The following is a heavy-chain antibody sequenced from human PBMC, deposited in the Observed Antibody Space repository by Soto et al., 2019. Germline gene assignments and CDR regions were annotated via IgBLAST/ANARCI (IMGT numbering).Heavy chain of an antibody. CDR1: GFTFSNYA. Sequence: EVQLLESGGGLVQPGGSLRLSCAASGFTFSNYAMRWVRQAPWKGLEWVSGISGSGGSTYYADSVKGRFTISRDNSKNTPYLQMNSLRAEDTAVYYCAKDSRITMVRGVVIPPGYWGQGTLVTVSS. J-gene: IGHJ4*02. V-gene: IGHV3-23*01. D-gene: IGHD3-10*01. CDR3: AKDSRITMVRGVVIPPGY. CDR2: ISGSGGST.